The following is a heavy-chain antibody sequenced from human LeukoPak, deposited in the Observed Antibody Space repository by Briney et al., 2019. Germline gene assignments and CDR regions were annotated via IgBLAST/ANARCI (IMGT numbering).Heavy chain of an antibody. CDR2: IREDGGHT. CDR3: ARDTFTGEDY. J-gene: IGHJ4*02. Sequence: PGGSLRLSCVTSGFTFTNNWMSWVRKAPGKGLEWVANIREDGGHTNYVDSVKGRFTISRDNAKNSLCLQMNSLRDEDTAVYYCARDTFTGEDYWGQGTLVTVSS. CDR1: GFTFTNNW. V-gene: IGHV3-7*01. D-gene: IGHD7-27*01.